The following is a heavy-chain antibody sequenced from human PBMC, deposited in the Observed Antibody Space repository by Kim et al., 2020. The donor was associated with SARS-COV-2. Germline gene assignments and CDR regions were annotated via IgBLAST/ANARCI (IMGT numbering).Heavy chain of an antibody. CDR2: T. J-gene: IGHJ4*02. Sequence: TRYSPSIQGQVTISADKSISTAYLQWSSLKASDTAMYYCARSGDGYTFDYWGQGTLVTVSS. D-gene: IGHD5-12*01. V-gene: IGHV5-51*01. CDR3: ARSGDGYTFDY.